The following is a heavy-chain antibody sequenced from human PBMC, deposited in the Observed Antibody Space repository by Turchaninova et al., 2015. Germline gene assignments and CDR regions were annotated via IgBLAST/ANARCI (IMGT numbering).Heavy chain of an antibody. V-gene: IGHV3-30*18. J-gene: IGHJ4*02. Sequence: QVQLVESGGGVVQHGGSLRLSCAASGFTISRYGMHWVRQAPGKGLEWVAVISDDGSNKYYADSVKGRFTISRDNSKNTLYLQMNSLRAEDTAVYYCAKDGYGSGSSFGYWGQGTLVTVSS. CDR1: GFTISRYG. CDR2: ISDDGSNK. CDR3: AKDGYGSGSSFGY. D-gene: IGHD3-10*01.